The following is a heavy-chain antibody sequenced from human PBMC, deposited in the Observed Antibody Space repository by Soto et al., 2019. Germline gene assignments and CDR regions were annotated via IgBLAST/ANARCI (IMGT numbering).Heavy chain of an antibody. V-gene: IGHV4-39*01. CDR1: GGSISSSSYY. J-gene: IGHJ4*02. Sequence: SETLSLTCTVSGGSISSSSYYWGWIRQPPGKGLEWIGSIYYSGSTYYNPSLKSRVTISVDTSKNQFSLKLSSVTAADTAVYYCARHIFGDIAAAGRVFDYWGQGTLVTVSS. CDR3: ARHIFGDIAAAGRVFDY. D-gene: IGHD6-13*01. CDR2: IYYSGST.